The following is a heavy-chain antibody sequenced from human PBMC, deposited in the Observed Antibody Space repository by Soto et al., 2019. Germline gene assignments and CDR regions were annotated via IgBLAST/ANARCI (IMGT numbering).Heavy chain of an antibody. D-gene: IGHD6-13*01. CDR3: ARGVIAAAVSWFGP. V-gene: IGHV1-8*01. Sequence: VSVKVSCKASGYTFTSYDINWVRQATGQGLEWMGWMNPNSGNTGYAQKFQGRVTMTRNTSISTAYMELSSLRSEDTAVYYCARGVIAAAVSWFGPCGQGTLVTVSS. CDR1: GYTFTSYD. CDR2: MNPNSGNT. J-gene: IGHJ5*02.